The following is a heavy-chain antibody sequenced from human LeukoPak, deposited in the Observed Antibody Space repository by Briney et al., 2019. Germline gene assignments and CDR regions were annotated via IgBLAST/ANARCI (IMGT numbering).Heavy chain of an antibody. CDR2: ISSSSSHI. Sequence: GGSLRLSCAASGFISSYGMRWVRPAPGKGRGWGSSISSSSSHIDYTDSVKGRFTISSDNGKNSLYLQMNSLRAEDTAVYYCAREPLPPGENRSYYYYYYMDVWGKGTTVTVSS. CDR3: AREPLPPGENRSYYYYYYMDV. CDR1: GFISSYG. J-gene: IGHJ6*03. D-gene: IGHD1-1*01. V-gene: IGHV3-21*01.